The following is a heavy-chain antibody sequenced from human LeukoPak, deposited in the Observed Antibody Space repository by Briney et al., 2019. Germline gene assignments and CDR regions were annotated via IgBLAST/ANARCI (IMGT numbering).Heavy chain of an antibody. CDR3: AKDLGGSSWLREHDTFDI. Sequence: QAGGSLRLSCAASGFTFSSYDMNWIRQTPSKGLEWVAVLSYDGSKKDYADSVKGRFTISRDNSKNTLYLQMNSLRAEDTALYYCAKDLGGSSWLREHDTFDIWGQGTMVTVSS. CDR1: GFTFSSYD. D-gene: IGHD6-13*01. J-gene: IGHJ3*02. CDR2: LSYDGSKK. V-gene: IGHV3-30*18.